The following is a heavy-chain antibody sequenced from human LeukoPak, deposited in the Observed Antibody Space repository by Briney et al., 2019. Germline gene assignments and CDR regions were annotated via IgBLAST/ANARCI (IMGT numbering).Heavy chain of an antibody. D-gene: IGHD3-10*01. CDR3: ARESGFRGDAFDI. V-gene: IGHV3-21*01. Sequence: GGSLRLSCAASGFTFNSYSMNWVRQAPGKGLEWVSSISGSNSYIYYADSMKGRFTISRDNAKNSLYLQMNSLRAEDTAVYYCARESGFRGDAFDIWGQGTMVTVSS. CDR2: ISGSNSYI. J-gene: IGHJ3*02. CDR1: GFTFNSYS.